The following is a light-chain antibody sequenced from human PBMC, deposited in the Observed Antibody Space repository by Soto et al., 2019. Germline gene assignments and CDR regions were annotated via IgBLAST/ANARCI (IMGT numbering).Light chain of an antibody. Sequence: QSVLTQPTSVSGSPGQSITISCTGTSSDVGGYNYVSWYQQHPAKVPKVMIFEVSNRPSGISHRFSGSKSGNTASLTISGLQAEDEADYYCSSYTTSGTLVFGGGTKVTVL. CDR2: EVS. J-gene: IGLJ2*01. CDR3: SSYTTSGTLV. V-gene: IGLV2-14*01. CDR1: SSDVGGYNY.